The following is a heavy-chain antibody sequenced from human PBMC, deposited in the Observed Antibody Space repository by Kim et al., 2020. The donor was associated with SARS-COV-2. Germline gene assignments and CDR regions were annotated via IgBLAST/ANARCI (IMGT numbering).Heavy chain of an antibody. CDR3: ARDSGTTLGNWFDP. J-gene: IGHJ5*02. D-gene: IGHD1-7*01. Sequence: NTSLKSRVTISVDTSKNQFSLKLSSVTAADTAVYYCARDSGTTLGNWFDPWGQGTLVTVSS. V-gene: IGHV4-39*07.